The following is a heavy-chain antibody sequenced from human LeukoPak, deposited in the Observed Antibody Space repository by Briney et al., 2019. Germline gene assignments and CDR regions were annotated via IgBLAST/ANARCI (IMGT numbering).Heavy chain of an antibody. CDR1: GGSISSNYY. V-gene: IGHV4-61*01. CDR2: IYYSGST. D-gene: IGHD1-1*01. J-gene: IGHJ5*02. Sequence: SETLSLTCTVSGGSISSNYYWSWIRQPPGKGLEWIGYIYYSGSTNYNPSLKSRVTISVDTSKNQFSLKLSSVTAADTAVYYCARDDRYSGWFDPWGQGTLVTVSS. CDR3: ARDDRYSGWFDP.